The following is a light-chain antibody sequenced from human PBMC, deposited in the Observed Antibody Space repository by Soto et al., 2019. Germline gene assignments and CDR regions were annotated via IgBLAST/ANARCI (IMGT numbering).Light chain of an antibody. CDR2: DGS. CDR3: QQRTRWPMS. Sequence: VVTRSPPTLSETPGERVTLSCRASQNLHSFLNWYQQRPGQAPRPLIYDGSKRPAGVPDRISGDGSGTDYTLTISSLEPEDFAVYYCQQRTRWPMSFGQGTRLEL. J-gene: IGKJ5*01. CDR1: QNLHSF. V-gene: IGKV3-11*01.